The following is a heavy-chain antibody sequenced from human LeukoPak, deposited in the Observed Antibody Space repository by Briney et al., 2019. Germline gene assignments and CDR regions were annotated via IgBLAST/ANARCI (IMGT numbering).Heavy chain of an antibody. V-gene: IGHV3-20*04. CDR3: ARAKYYYDSTTYLDALDI. CDR1: GFTFDDYG. CDR2: INWNGDRT. D-gene: IGHD3-22*01. Sequence: GGSPRLSCEGSGFTFDDYGMSWVRQAQGKGLEWVSGINWNGDRTGYADSVKGRFAISRDNAKNSLFMQMNSLRAEDTALYYCARAKYYYDSTTYLDALDIWGQGTMVTVSS. J-gene: IGHJ3*02.